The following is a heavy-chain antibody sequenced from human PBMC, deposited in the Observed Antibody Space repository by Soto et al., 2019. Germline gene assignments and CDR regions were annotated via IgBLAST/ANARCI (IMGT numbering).Heavy chain of an antibody. D-gene: IGHD2-21*01. CDR2: LNPNGGAT. CDR1: GYTFCHYY. V-gene: IGHV1-2*02. CDR3: ARFNVVRMVSAGLDF. J-gene: IGHJ1*01. Sequence: XSVKVSCKTSGYTFCHYYIHWVRQAPGQGLEWLGWLNPNGGATNYAQKVQGRVTMTHDASISTVHMELSSLTPDDTAVYYCARFNVVRMVSAGLDFWGLGTLVTVSS.